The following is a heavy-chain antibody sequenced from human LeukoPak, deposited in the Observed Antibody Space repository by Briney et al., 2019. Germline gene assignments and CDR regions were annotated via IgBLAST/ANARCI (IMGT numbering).Heavy chain of an antibody. D-gene: IGHD3-22*01. Sequence: ASVQVSCKASGYSFTSYGISWVRQAPGQGLEWMGWISAYNGNTNYAQKLQGRVTMTTDTSTSTAYMGLRSLRSDDTAVYYCARDCDRSGYYCYWGQGTLVTVSS. CDR2: ISAYNGNT. CDR1: GYSFTSYG. CDR3: ARDCDRSGYYCY. J-gene: IGHJ4*02. V-gene: IGHV1-18*01.